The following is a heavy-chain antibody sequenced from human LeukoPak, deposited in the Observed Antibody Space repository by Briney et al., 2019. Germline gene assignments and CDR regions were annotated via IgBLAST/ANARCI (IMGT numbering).Heavy chain of an antibody. CDR3: AREGGVRGVIPHYFDY. D-gene: IGHD3-10*01. CDR2: IYYSGST. V-gene: IGHV4-39*07. J-gene: IGHJ4*02. Sequence: PSETLSLTCTVSGGSISSSSYYWGWIRQPPGKGLEWIGSIYYSGSTYYNPSLKSRVTISVDTSKNQFSLKPSSVTAADTAVYYCAREGGVRGVIPHYFDYWGQGTLVTVSS. CDR1: GGSISSSSYY.